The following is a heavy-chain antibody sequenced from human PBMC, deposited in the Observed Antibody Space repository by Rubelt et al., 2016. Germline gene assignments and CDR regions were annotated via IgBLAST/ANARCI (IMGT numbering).Heavy chain of an antibody. V-gene: IGHV1-3*01. Sequence: QVQLVQSGAEVKRPGASVKVSCKASGYPFATYAMHWVRQAPGQRLEWMGWIDAGKGDTKYSINLQVRVPFTRDTSASTAYMELSSLRSEASAVYYCARFALPAVTTAYYYYALDVWGQGTTVTVSS. J-gene: IGHJ6*02. CDR1: GYPFATYA. CDR3: ARFALPAVTTAYYYYALDV. CDR2: IDAGKGDT. D-gene: IGHD4-17*01.